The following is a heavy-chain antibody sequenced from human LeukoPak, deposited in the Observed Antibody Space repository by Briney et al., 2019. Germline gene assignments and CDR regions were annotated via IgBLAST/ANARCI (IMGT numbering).Heavy chain of an antibody. CDR2: IIPDNGDT. CDR3: ARVSGPRPLDY. J-gene: IGHJ4*02. Sequence: ASVKVSCKASGYSFTDYYMHWVRQAPGQGLEWMGWIIPDNGDTNYAQKFQGRVTMTRDTSISTAYVELGRLRSDDTAVYYCARVSGPRPLDYWGQGTLVTVSS. CDR1: GYSFTDYY. D-gene: IGHD6-25*01. V-gene: IGHV1-2*02.